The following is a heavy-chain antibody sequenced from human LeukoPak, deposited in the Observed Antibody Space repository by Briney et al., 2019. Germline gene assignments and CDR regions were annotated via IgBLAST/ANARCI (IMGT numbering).Heavy chain of an antibody. CDR3: ARGYCSSTSCYTFDY. D-gene: IGHD2-2*01. J-gene: IGHJ4*02. V-gene: IGHV3-66*02. CDR2: IYCGGST. Sequence: PGGSLRLSCAASGFTVSSNYMSWVRQAPGKGLEWVSVIYCGGSTYYADSVKGRFTISRDNSKNTLYLQMNSLRAEDTAVYYCARGYCSSTSCYTFDYWGQGTLVTVSS. CDR1: GFTVSSNY.